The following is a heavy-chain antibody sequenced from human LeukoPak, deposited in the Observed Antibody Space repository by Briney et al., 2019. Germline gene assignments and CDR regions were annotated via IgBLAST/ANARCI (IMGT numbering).Heavy chain of an antibody. Sequence: GGSLRLSCAASGFTVSSNYMSWVRQAPGKGLEWVSVIYSGGSTYYADSVKGRFTISRDNSKNTLYLQMNSLRDEDTAAYYCATSPYGSGSYWVYWGQGTLVTVSS. J-gene: IGHJ4*02. CDR2: IYSGGST. CDR3: ATSPYGSGSYWVY. D-gene: IGHD3-10*01. V-gene: IGHV3-66*01. CDR1: GFTVSSNY.